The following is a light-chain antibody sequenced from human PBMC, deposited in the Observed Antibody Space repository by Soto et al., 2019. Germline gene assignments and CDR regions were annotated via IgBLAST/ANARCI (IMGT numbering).Light chain of an antibody. Sequence: QSALTQPTSVSGSPGQSITISCTGNHNDIGTYDYVSWYQQHPGRAPRLLIHGVTTRPSGISGRFSASKSGLTASLTISGLQPEDEADYYCSSLTSNRIYVFGPGTKLTVL. J-gene: IGLJ1*01. CDR2: GVT. V-gene: IGLV2-14*03. CDR3: SSLTSNRIYV. CDR1: HNDIGTYDY.